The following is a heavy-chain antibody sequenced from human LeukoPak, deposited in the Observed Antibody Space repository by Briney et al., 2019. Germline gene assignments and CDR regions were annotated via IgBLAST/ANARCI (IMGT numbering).Heavy chain of an antibody. D-gene: IGHD2-2*01. CDR2: ISGSGGST. V-gene: IGHV3-23*01. CDR3: AKDIVVVPSRSGDAFDI. J-gene: IGHJ3*02. Sequence: GGSLRLSCAASGFTFSSYAMSWVRQAPGKGLEWVSAISGSGGSTYYADSVKGRFTISRDNSKNTQYLQMNSLRAEDTAVYYCAKDIVVVPSRSGDAFDIWGQGTMVTVSS. CDR1: GFTFSSYA.